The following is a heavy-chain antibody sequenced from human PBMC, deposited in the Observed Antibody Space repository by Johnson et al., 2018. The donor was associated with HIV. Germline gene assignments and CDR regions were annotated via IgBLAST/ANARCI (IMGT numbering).Heavy chain of an antibody. V-gene: IGHV3-20*04. CDR1: GFTFSSYT. CDR2: INWNGGST. Sequence: VQLVESGGGVVQPGRSLRLSCAASGFTFSSYTVHWVRQSPGKGLEWVSGINWNGGSTGYADSVKGRFTISRDNAKNSLYLQMNSLRAEDTAVYYCARITQFLEWLLGRGAFDIWGQGTMVTVSS. J-gene: IGHJ3*02. CDR3: ARITQFLEWLLGRGAFDI. D-gene: IGHD3-3*01.